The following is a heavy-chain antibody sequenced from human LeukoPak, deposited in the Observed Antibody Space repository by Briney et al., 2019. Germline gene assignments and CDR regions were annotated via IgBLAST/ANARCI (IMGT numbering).Heavy chain of an antibody. Sequence: PGGSLRFSYAASGFTFSSYAMSWVAQAPGKGREWVSAISGSGGSTYYADSVQGRFTISRDNSKNTLYLQMNSLRAEDTAVYYCATKGSRHPTFADYWGQGTLVTVSS. CDR3: ATKGSRHPTFADY. CDR1: GFTFSSYA. D-gene: IGHD3-10*01. CDR2: ISGSGGST. V-gene: IGHV3-23*01. J-gene: IGHJ4*02.